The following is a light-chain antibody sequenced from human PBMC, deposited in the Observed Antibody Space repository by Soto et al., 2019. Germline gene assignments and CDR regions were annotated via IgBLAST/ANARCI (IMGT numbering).Light chain of an antibody. CDR3: QQYDNLPLT. J-gene: IGKJ4*01. Sequence: DIQMTQSPSSLSASVGDRVTITCQASQDISNYLNWYQQKPGKDPKLLIYDATNLETGVPSRVSGSGSGTDFTFTISSLQPEDIATYYSQQYDNLPLTFGGGTKVEIK. CDR1: QDISNY. V-gene: IGKV1-33*01. CDR2: DAT.